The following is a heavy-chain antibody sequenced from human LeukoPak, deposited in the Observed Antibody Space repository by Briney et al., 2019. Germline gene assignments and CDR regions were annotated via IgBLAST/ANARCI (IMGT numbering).Heavy chain of an antibody. CDR3: ARGLYYDYVWGSYRYAPYFDY. J-gene: IGHJ4*02. Sequence: SETLSLTYAVYGGSFSGYYWSWIRQPPGKGLEWIGEINHSGSTNYNPSLKSRVTISVDTSKNQFSLKLSSVTAADTAVYYCARGLYYDYVWGSYRYAPYFDYWGQGTLVTVSS. CDR2: INHSGST. V-gene: IGHV4-34*01. D-gene: IGHD3-16*02. CDR1: GGSFSGYY.